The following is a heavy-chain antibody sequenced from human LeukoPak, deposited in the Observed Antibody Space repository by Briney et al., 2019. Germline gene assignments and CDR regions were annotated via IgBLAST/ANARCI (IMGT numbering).Heavy chain of an antibody. V-gene: IGHV3-15*01. J-gene: IGHJ4*02. CDR3: ATDGTGYDYLWGPFHY. CDR2: IKSESDGETT. CDR1: GFTVSSNY. D-gene: IGHD3-16*01. Sequence: GGSLRLSCAASGFTVSSNYMSGVRQAPGKGLEWVGRIKSESDGETTDYAAPVKGRFTISRDDSKNTLFLQMSSLKTEDTAMYYCATDGTGYDYLWGPFHYWGQGTLVTVSS.